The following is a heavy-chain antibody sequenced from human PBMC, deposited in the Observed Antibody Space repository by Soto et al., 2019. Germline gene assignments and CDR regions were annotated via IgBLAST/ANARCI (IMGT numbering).Heavy chain of an antibody. CDR3: AKDLQAYGNYNSSSYGMDV. D-gene: IGHD4-17*01. V-gene: IGHV3-30*18. CDR1: GFTFTTFG. J-gene: IGHJ6*02. CDR2: ISYDGHNK. Sequence: QVQLVESGGGVVQPGGSLRLSCTASGFTFTTFGIHWVRQAPGKGLEWVALISYDGHNKYYSGSVKGRCTISSDNYKKTLALQMNSMRSEDTAVYYCAKDLQAYGNYNSSSYGMDVWGQGTTVSVSS.